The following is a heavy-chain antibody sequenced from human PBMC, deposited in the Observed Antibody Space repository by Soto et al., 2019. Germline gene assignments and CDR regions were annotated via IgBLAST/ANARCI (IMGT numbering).Heavy chain of an antibody. CDR1: GYTFTSYG. V-gene: IGHV1-18*01. CDR3: ARIPHYDYIWGSYRYSDY. D-gene: IGHD3-16*02. J-gene: IGHJ4*02. Sequence: ASVKVSCKASGYTFTSYGISWVRQAPGQGLEWMGWISAYNGNTNYAQKLQGRVTMTTDTSTSTAYMELRSLRSDDTAVYYCARIPHYDYIWGSYRYSDYWGQGTLVTVSS. CDR2: ISAYNGNT.